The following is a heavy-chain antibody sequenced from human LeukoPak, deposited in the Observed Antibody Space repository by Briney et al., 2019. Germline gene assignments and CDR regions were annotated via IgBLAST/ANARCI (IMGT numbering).Heavy chain of an antibody. CDR2: ISGDGGST. CDR3: ARESESSGWYDY. J-gene: IGHJ4*02. Sequence: GRSLGLSCAAPGFMFHDYAIHWVRHAPGKGLEWVSLISGDGGSTFYADSVKGRFTISRDNSKNSLYLQMNSLRSDDTALYYCARESESSGWYDYWGQGTLVTVSS. D-gene: IGHD6-19*01. CDR1: GFMFHDYA. V-gene: IGHV3-43*02.